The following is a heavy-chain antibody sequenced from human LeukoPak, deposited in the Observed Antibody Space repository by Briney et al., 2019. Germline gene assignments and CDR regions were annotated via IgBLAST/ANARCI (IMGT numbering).Heavy chain of an antibody. D-gene: IGHD3-10*01. Sequence: ASVKVSCKASVYTFTSYGISWVRQAPGQGLEWMGWISAYNGNTNYAQKLQGRVTMTTDTSTSTAYMELRSLRSDDTAVYYCARGLYYYGSGADDYWGQGTLVTVSS. CDR1: VYTFTSYG. CDR3: ARGLYYYGSGADDY. V-gene: IGHV1-18*01. J-gene: IGHJ4*02. CDR2: ISAYNGNT.